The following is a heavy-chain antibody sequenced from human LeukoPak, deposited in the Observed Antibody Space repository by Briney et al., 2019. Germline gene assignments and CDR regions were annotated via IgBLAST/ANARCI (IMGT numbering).Heavy chain of an antibody. J-gene: IGHJ4*02. CDR1: GFTFDDYA. V-gene: IGHV3-9*01. D-gene: IGHD3-9*01. CDR3: AKDMHYDILTGRLDY. CDR2: ISWNSGSI. Sequence: PGRSLRLSCAASGFTFDDYAMHWVRQAPGKGLEWVSGISWNSGSIGYADSVKGRFTISRDNAKNSLYPQMNSLRAEDTALYYCAKDMHYDILTGRLDYWGQGTLVTVSS.